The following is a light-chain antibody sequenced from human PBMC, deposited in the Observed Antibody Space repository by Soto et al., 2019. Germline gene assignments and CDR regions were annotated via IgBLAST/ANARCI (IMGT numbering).Light chain of an antibody. CDR1: QGIRND. Sequence: DIQMTQSPSSLSASVGDRVTITCRASQGIRNDLGWYQQKPGKAPMRLSYDAFRLQSGVPSRFSGSGAETAVTLTGSNPQPEDSATYYGLQHDSYPLTFGGGTKVEIK. CDR3: LQHDSYPLT. CDR2: DAF. J-gene: IGKJ4*01. V-gene: IGKV1-17*02.